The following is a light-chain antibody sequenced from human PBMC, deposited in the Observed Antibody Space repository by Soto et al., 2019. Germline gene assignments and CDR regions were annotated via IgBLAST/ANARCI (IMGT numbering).Light chain of an antibody. CDR3: LQDYNYHRT. CDR1: QGIRND. CDR2: AAS. V-gene: IGKV1-6*01. Sequence: AIQMTQSPSSLSASVGDRVTITCRASQGIRNDLGWYQQKPGKAPKLLIYAASSLQSGVTSRFSGSGSGTDFTLTIRSQQPEDFATYYCLQDYNYHRTFGQGNKLEIK. J-gene: IGKJ2*01.